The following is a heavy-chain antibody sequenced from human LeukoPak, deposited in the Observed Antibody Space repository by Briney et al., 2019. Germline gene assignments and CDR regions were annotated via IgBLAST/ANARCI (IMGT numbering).Heavy chain of an antibody. V-gene: IGHV1-2*02. CDR3: ARAGLVVIPDI. Sequence: ASVKVSCKASGYTFTDYYMHWVRQAPGQGLEWMGWINPNSSDTNYAQKFQGRVTMTRDTSISTAYMELSRLRSDDTAVYYCARAGLVVIPDIWGQGTLVTVSS. D-gene: IGHD2-8*02. J-gene: IGHJ4*02. CDR2: INPNSSDT. CDR1: GYTFTDYY.